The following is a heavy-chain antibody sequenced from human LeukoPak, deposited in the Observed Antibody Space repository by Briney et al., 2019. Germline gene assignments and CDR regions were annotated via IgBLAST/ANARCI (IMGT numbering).Heavy chain of an antibody. J-gene: IGHJ5*02. V-gene: IGHV1-2*02. D-gene: IGHD6-13*01. CDR3: ARDRVYSSSWHNWFDP. CDR2: INPNSGGT. Sequence: GASVKVSCKASGYTFTGYYMHWVRQAPGQGLEWMGWINPNSGGTNYAQKFQGRVTMTRDTSISTAYMELSGLRSDDTAVYYCARDRVYSSSWHNWFDPWGQGTLVTVSS. CDR1: GYTFTGYY.